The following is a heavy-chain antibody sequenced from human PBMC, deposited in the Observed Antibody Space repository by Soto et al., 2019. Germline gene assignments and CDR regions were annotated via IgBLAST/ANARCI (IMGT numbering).Heavy chain of an antibody. Sequence: SETLSLTCTVSGGSISSSSYYWGWIRQPPGKGLEWIGSIYYSGSTYYNPSVKSRVTISVDTSKNQFSLKLSSVTAADTAVYYCARDKQINYNYYYYYMDVWGKGTTVTVSS. J-gene: IGHJ6*03. V-gene: IGHV4-39*07. D-gene: IGHD1-7*01. CDR2: IYYSGST. CDR3: ARDKQINYNYYYYYMDV. CDR1: GGSISSSSYY.